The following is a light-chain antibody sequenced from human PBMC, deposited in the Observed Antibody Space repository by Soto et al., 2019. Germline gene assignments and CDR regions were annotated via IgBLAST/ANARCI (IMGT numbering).Light chain of an antibody. V-gene: IGKV3D-15*01. Sequence: EIVMTQSPATLSVSPGESATLSCRASQRISSNFLAWYQQKPGQAPRLLIYYISTRATGIPARFSGSGSGTEFTLTINSLQSEDSAVYYCQQHNQWPITFGQGTRLEIK. CDR2: YIS. CDR1: QRISSN. J-gene: IGKJ5*01. CDR3: QQHNQWPIT.